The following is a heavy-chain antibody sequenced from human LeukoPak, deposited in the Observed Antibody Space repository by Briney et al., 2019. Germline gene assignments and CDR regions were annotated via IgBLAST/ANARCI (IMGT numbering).Heavy chain of an antibody. D-gene: IGHD3-10*01. CDR1: GGSFSPYY. J-gene: IGHJ4*02. V-gene: IGHV4-34*01. Sequence: SETLSLTCAVYGGSFSPYYWSWIRQSPDKGLEWIGEINHSRSTNYNPSLKSRVTISVDTSKNQFSLKLSSVTAADTAVYYCAKHYMGSYYNRGLDCWGQGTLVTVSS. CDR2: INHSRST. CDR3: AKHYMGSYYNRGLDC.